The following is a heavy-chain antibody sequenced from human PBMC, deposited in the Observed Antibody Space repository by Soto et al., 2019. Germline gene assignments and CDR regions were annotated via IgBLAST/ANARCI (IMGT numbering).Heavy chain of an antibody. D-gene: IGHD3-10*01. CDR1: GFTFRNYN. CDR2: ISYDGNNK. CDR3: AEDGQWFGELSAFDI. Sequence: PGGSLRLSCVVSGFTFRNYNMHWVRQAPGKGLEWVALISYDGNNKYYADSVRGRFTISRDNSKNTLSLQMNSLRPDDTAVYYCAEDGQWFGELSAFDIWGQGTMVTVSS. V-gene: IGHV3-30*18. J-gene: IGHJ3*02.